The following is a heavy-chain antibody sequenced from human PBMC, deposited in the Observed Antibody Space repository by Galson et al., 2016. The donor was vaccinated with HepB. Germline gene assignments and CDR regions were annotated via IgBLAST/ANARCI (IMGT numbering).Heavy chain of an antibody. V-gene: IGHV3-7*03. CDR1: GFGFSAYW. D-gene: IGHD1-14*01. CDR2: IKQDGSGK. Sequence: SLRLSCAASGFGFSAYWMSWVRQSPGKGLAWVANIKQDGSGKYYVDSVKGRFTISRDNARNSLYLQVNGLRADDTAVYYCARDRLTSVTRHWTGTTYSYYGMDVWGQGTTVTVSS. CDR3: ARDRLTSVTRHWTGTTYSYYGMDV. J-gene: IGHJ6*02.